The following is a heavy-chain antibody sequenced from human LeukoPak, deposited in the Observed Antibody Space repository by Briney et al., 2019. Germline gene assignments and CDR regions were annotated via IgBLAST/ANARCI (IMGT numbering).Heavy chain of an antibody. V-gene: IGHV1-69*05. CDR2: IIPIFGTA. CDR3: ARDGSYYYDSSGHTFDY. Sequence: SVKVSCKASGGTFSGYAISWVRQAPGQGLEWMGRIIPIFGTANYAQKFQGRVTITTDESTSTAYMELSSLRSEDTAVYYCARDGSYYYDSSGHTFDYWGQGTLVTVSS. CDR1: GGTFSGYA. J-gene: IGHJ4*02. D-gene: IGHD3-22*01.